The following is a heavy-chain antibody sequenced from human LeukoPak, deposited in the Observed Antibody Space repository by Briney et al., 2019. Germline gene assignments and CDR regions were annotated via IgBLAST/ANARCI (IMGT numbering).Heavy chain of an antibody. CDR2: ISAYNGNT. V-gene: IGHV1-18*01. CDR3: ARVAQVWSGYYPVLIYSDY. Sequence: GASVTVSCKASGYTFTSYGISWVRQAPGQGLEWMGWISAYNGNTNYAQKLQGRVTMTTDTSTSTAYMELRSLRSDDTAVYYCARVAQVWSGYYPVLIYSDYWGQGTLVTVSS. D-gene: IGHD3-3*01. CDR1: GYTFTSYG. J-gene: IGHJ4*02.